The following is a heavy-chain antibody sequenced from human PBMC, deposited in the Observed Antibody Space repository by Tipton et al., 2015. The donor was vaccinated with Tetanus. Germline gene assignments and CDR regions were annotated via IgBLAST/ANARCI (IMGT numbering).Heavy chain of an antibody. CDR1: GGSVSSESYY. CDR2: VFDSGTS. Sequence: TLSLTCTVSGGSVSSESYYWAWIRQTPGKGLEWIGSVFDSGTSYYNPSLKSRVTISVDTSKNHFSLRLSSVTAAETAVYYCAEGRRFCSSNSCHEYYFDSWGRGTLVTVSS. V-gene: IGHV4-39*02. D-gene: IGHD2-2*01. CDR3: AEGRRFCSSNSCHEYYFDS. J-gene: IGHJ4*02.